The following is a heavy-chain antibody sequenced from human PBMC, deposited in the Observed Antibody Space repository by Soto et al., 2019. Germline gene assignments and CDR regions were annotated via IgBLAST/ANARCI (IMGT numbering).Heavy chain of an antibody. D-gene: IGHD2-21*02. CDR2: IIPIFRTA. J-gene: IGHJ6*02. CDR3: ATHTVVTPGNYYYGMDV. Sequence: QVQLVQSGAEVKKPGSSVKVSCKASGGTFSSYAISWVRQAPGQGLEWMGGIIPIFRTADYAQKFQGRVTITADESTSTAYMEVSSLRSEYTAVYYCATHTVVTPGNYYYGMDVWGQGTTVTVSS. CDR1: GGTFSSYA. V-gene: IGHV1-69*12.